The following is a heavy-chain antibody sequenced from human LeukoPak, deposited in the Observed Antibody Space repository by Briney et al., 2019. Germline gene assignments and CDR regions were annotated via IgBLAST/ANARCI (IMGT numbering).Heavy chain of an antibody. CDR1: GGSISSYY. CDR3: ARTGYSSGSDY. Sequence: PSETLSLTCTVSGGSISSYYWSWIRQPPGKGLERIGYIYTSGSTNYNPSLKSRVTISVDTSKNQFSLKLSSVTAADTAVYYCARTGYSSGSDYWGQGTLVTVSS. D-gene: IGHD6-19*01. J-gene: IGHJ4*02. CDR2: IYTSGST. V-gene: IGHV4-4*09.